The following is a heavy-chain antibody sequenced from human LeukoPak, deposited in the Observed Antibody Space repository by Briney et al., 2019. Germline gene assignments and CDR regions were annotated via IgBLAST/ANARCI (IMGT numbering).Heavy chain of an antibody. V-gene: IGHV4-59*01. CDR2: IYYTGST. CDR3: ARNLIPEQLVMNF. D-gene: IGHD6-13*01. Sequence: SETLSLTCTVSGGSISNYYWNWIRQPPGKGLEWIGYIYYTGSTNYNPSLKSRVTMSIDTSKNQFSLNLKSVTPEDTAVYYCARNLIPEQLVMNFWGQGTLVTVSS. J-gene: IGHJ4*02. CDR1: GGSISNYY.